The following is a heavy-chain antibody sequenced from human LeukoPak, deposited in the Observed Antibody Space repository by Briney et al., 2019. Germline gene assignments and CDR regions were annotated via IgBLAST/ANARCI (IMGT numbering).Heavy chain of an antibody. V-gene: IGHV3-30*18. J-gene: IGHJ5*02. CDR3: AKAGGPSSKFRITAAGTFDP. D-gene: IGHD6-13*01. CDR2: ISYDGSNK. CDR1: GFTFSSYG. Sequence: GGSLRLSCAASGFTFSSYGMHWVRQAPGKGLEWVAVISYDGSNKYYADSVKGRFTISRDNSKNTVYLQMNSLRAEDTAVYYCAKAGGPSSKFRITAAGTFDPWGQGTQVTVSS.